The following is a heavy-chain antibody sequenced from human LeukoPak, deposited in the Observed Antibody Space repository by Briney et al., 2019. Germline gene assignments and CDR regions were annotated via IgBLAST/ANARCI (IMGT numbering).Heavy chain of an antibody. J-gene: IGHJ4*02. D-gene: IGHD1-1*01. CDR2: ISYDGSNK. Sequence: GGSLRLSCAASGFTFSSYGMHWVRQAPGKGLEWVAAISYDGSNKYYVDSVKGRFTISRDNSKNTLYLQMSSLRGEGTAVYYCANPQTYLNDGGTDYWGQGTLVIVSS. V-gene: IGHV3-30*18. CDR1: GFTFSSYG. CDR3: ANPQTYLNDGGTDY.